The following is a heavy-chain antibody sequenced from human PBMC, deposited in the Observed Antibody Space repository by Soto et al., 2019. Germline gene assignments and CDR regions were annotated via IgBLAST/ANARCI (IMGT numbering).Heavy chain of an antibody. Sequence: ESGPTLVNPTQTLTLTCTFSGFSLSTSGMCVSWIRQPPGKALEWLARIDWDDDTYYSTSLKTRLTISKDTSKNQVVLTMANMDTVDTATYYCARLAVAGTFTVDYWGQGTLVTVSS. CDR1: GFSLSTSGMC. CDR3: ARLAVAGTFTVDY. J-gene: IGHJ4*02. D-gene: IGHD6-19*01. V-gene: IGHV2-70*11. CDR2: IDWDDDT.